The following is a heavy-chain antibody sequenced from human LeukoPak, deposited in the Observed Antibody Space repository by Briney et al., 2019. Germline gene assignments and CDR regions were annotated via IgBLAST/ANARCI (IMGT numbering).Heavy chain of an antibody. Sequence: SETLSLTCTVSGGSISSYYWSWIRQPPGKGLEWIGYIYYSGSTNYNPSLKSRVTISVDTSKNQFSLKLGSVTAADTAVYYCARRLGIDAFDIWGQGTMVTVSS. CDR2: IYYSGST. CDR1: GGSISSYY. V-gene: IGHV4-59*01. CDR3: ARRLGIDAFDI. J-gene: IGHJ3*02. D-gene: IGHD3-16*01.